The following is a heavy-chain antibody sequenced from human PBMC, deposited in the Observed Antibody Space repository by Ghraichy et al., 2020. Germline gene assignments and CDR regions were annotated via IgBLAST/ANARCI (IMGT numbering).Heavy chain of an antibody. J-gene: IGHJ6*02. D-gene: IGHD2-21*01. V-gene: IGHV3-23*01. CDR2: ISGGGGST. CDR3: AKLGPFGLMDV. CDR1: GFTFSSYA. Sequence: ESLNISCAASGFTFSSYAMSWARQAPGKGLEWVSAISGGGGSTYSADSVKGRFTLSRDNSKNTRYLQMNSLRAEATTVYYCAKLGPFGLMDVWGQGTTVT.